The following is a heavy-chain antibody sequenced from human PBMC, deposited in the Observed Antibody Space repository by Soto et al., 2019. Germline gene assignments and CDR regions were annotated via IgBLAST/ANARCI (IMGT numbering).Heavy chain of an antibody. CDR1: GGSISTDY. D-gene: IGHD2-15*01. CDR2: IYNSGST. CDR3: ARHMWIKNIVAYGAFDS. Sequence: SETLSLTCTVSGGSISTDYWSWIRQPPERELEWIAYIYNSGSTKYNPSLRSRVTISLDTSKNHFSLRMSSVTAADTAVYYCARHMWIKNIVAYGAFDSWDPGTMVT. J-gene: IGHJ3*02. V-gene: IGHV4-59*08.